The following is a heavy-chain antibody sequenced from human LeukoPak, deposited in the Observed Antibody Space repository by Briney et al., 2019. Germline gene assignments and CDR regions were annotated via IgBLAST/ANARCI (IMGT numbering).Heavy chain of an antibody. CDR1: GLTFSSYG. J-gene: IGHJ4*02. V-gene: IGHV3-30*18. CDR3: AKDRTSSGLDY. D-gene: IGHD6-19*01. Sequence: GGSLRLSCAASGLTFSSYGMHWVRQAPGKGLEWVAVISYDGSNKYYADSVKGRFTISRDNSKNTLYLQMNSLRAEDTAVYYCAKDRTSSGLDYWGQGTLVTVSS. CDR2: ISYDGSNK.